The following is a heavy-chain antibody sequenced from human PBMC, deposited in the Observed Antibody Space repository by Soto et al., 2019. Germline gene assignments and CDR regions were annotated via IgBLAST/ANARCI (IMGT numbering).Heavy chain of an antibody. V-gene: IGHV4-39*01. D-gene: IGHD6-13*01. CDR2: IYYSAST. Sequence: PSETLSLTCIVSGGSINSNSYCWGWIRQPPGKGLEWIGSIYYSASTYYNPSLRSRVTISADTSKNQFSLNLGSVTAADTALYYCVRHVRKSWYYYYYGMDVWGQGTTVTV. CDR1: GGSINSNSYC. CDR3: VRHVRKSWYYYYYGMDV. J-gene: IGHJ6*02.